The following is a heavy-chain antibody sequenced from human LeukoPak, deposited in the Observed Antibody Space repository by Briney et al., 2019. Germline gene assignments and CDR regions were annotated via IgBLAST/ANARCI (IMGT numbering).Heavy chain of an antibody. V-gene: IGHV3-30*02. Sequence: GGSLRLSCATSGFTFSSYDMHWVRQAPGKGLEWVAYIRNDGTTKDYADSVKGRFTISRDNPKNTLYLQLNSSRGEDTAVYYCATTVFTTTWYFDYWGQGNLVTVSS. CDR2: IRNDGTTK. D-gene: IGHD3-9*01. J-gene: IGHJ4*02. CDR1: GFTFSSYD. CDR3: ATTVFTTTWYFDY.